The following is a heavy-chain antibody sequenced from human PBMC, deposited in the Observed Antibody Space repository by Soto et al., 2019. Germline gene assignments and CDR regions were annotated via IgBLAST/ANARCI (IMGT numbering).Heavy chain of an antibody. V-gene: IGHV4-59*08. J-gene: IGHJ6*02. CDR3: ARGSAAALSEGVGNYYYYYGMDV. CDR1: GGSIRSYC. CDR2: ICNSGTT. Sequence: NPSETLSLTCTVSGGSIRSYCWTWIRQPPGEGLEWIGCICNSGTTNYNPSLKSRVTISVDTPKNQFSLQLSSVTVADTAVYYCARGSAAALSEGVGNYYYYYGMDVWGQGTTVTFSS. D-gene: IGHD6-13*01.